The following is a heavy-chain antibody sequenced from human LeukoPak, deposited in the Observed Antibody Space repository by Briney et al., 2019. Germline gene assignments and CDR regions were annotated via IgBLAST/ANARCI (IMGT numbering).Heavy chain of an antibody. D-gene: IGHD3-10*01. CDR2: IVVGSGNT. V-gene: IGHV1-58*02. J-gene: IGHJ5*02. CDR3: GADLTMVRGAPRWFDP. CDR1: GFTFTSSA. Sequence: GASVKVSCKASGFTFTSSAMQWVRQARGQRPEWIGWIVVGSGNTNYAQKFQERVTITRDMSTSTTYMELSSLRSEDTAVYYCGADLTMVRGAPRWFDPWGQGTLVTVSS.